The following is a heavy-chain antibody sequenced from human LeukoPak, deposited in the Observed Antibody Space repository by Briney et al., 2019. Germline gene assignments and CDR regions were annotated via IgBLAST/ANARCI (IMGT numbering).Heavy chain of an antibody. V-gene: IGHV1-69*13. CDR3: ARSAAVAGYYYFDY. CDR1: GGTFSSYA. CDR2: IIPIFGTA. J-gene: IGHJ4*02. Sequence: EASVKVSCKASGGTFSSYAISWVRQAPGQGLEWMGGIIPIFGTANYAQKFQGRVTITADESTSTAYMELSSLRSEDTAVYYCARSAAVAGYYYFDYWGQGTLVTVSS. D-gene: IGHD6-19*01.